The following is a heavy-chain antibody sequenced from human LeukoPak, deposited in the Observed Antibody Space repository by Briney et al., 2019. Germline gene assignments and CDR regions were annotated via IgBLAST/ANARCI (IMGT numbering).Heavy chain of an antibody. CDR3: ATNAIVVVPAAIPSAGY. CDR2: ISGSGGST. Sequence: GGSLRLSCAASGFTFSSYAMSWVRQAPGKGLEWVSAISGSGGSTYYADSVKGRFTISRDNSKNTLYLQMNSLRAEDTAVYYCATNAIVVVPAAIPSAGYWGQGTLVTVSS. J-gene: IGHJ4*02. D-gene: IGHD2-2*01. CDR1: GFTFSSYA. V-gene: IGHV3-23*01.